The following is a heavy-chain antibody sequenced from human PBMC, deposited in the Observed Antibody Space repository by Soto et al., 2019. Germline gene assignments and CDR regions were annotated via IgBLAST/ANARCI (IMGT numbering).Heavy chain of an antibody. CDR3: ARGPFYDSSGSFDS. J-gene: IGHJ4*02. V-gene: IGHV4-31*03. CDR2: IYYSGST. D-gene: IGHD3-22*01. Sequence: SETLSLTCTVSGGSISSGGYYWSWIRQHPGKGLEWIGYIYYSGSTYYNPSLKSRVTISVDTSKNQFSLKLSSVTAADTAVYYCARGPFYDSSGSFDSWGQGTLVTVSS. CDR1: GGSISSGGYY.